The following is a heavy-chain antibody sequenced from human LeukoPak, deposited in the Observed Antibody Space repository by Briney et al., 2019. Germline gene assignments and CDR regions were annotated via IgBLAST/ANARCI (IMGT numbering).Heavy chain of an antibody. CDR2: IYTSGST. CDR1: GGSISSGSYY. CDR3: ARDRGYSTH. Sequence: SETLSLTCTVSGGSISSGSYYWSWIRQPAGKGLEWIGRIYTSGSTNYNPSLKSRVTISVDTSKSQFSLKLSSVTAADTAVYYCARDRGYSTHWGQGTLVTVSS. J-gene: IGHJ4*02. D-gene: IGHD5-18*01. V-gene: IGHV4-61*02.